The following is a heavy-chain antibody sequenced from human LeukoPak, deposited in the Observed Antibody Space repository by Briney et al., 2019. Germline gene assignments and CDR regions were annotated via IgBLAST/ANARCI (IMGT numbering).Heavy chain of an antibody. Sequence: SGGSLRLSCAASGFTFSSYGMHWVRQAPGKGLEWVGRIKSKTDGGTTDYAAPVKGRFTISRDDSKNTLYLQMNSLKTEDTAVYYCTTDDGVWFVSSSSWQDYWGQGTLVTVSS. D-gene: IGHD6-13*01. CDR2: IKSKTDGGTT. V-gene: IGHV3-15*01. J-gene: IGHJ4*02. CDR3: TTDDGVWFVSSSSWQDY. CDR1: GFTFSSYG.